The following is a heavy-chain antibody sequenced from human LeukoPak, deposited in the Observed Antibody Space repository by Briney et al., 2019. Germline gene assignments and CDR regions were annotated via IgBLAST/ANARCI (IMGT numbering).Heavy chain of an antibody. CDR2: IYYSGST. D-gene: IGHD7-27*01. V-gene: IGHV4-59*08. CDR3: ARAPTNWDAFDI. J-gene: IGHJ3*02. CDR1: GGSISSYY. Sequence: PSETLSLTCTVSGGSISSYYWSWIRQPPGKGLEWIGYIYYSGSTNYNPSLKSRVTISVDTSKNQFSLKLSSVTAADTAVYYCARAPTNWDAFDIWGQGTMVTVSS.